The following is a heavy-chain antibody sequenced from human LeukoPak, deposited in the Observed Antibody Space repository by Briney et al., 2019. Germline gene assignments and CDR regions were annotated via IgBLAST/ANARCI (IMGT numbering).Heavy chain of an antibody. Sequence: GGSLRLSCAAYGFTFRTCAMSWVRQAPGKGLEWVSTISGGGRSTDYADSVKGLFTISRDNSKNTLYLQMNSRRAEDTAVYYCARERYFDYWGQGTLVTVSS. CDR3: ARERYFDY. CDR2: ISGGGRST. V-gene: IGHV3-23*01. CDR1: GFTFRTCA. J-gene: IGHJ4*02.